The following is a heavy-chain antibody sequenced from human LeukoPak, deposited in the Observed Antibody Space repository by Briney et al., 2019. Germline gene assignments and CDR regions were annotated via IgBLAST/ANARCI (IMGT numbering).Heavy chain of an antibody. D-gene: IGHD5-24*01. J-gene: IGHJ4*02. CDR1: GGSISRGGYY. V-gene: IGHV4-31*03. CDR3: ATTDGYNYGFDY. CDR2: IYYSGST. Sequence: SETLSLTCTVSGGSISRGGYYWSWIRQHPGKGLEWIGYIYYSGSTYYNPSLKSRVTISVDTSKNQFSLKLSSVTAADTAVYYCATTDGYNYGFDYWGQGTLVTVSS.